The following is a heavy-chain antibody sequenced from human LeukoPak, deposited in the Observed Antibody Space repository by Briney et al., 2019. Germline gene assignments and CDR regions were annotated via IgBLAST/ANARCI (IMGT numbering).Heavy chain of an antibody. CDR3: ARDRDYGDYNTQDLFVY. CDR1: GGTFSSYA. J-gene: IGHJ4*02. V-gene: IGHV1-18*01. Sequence: EASVKVSCKASGGTFSSYAISWVRQAPGQGLEWMGWISAYNGNTNYAQKFQGRVTMTTDTSTSTAYMELRSLRSDDTAVYYCARDRDYGDYNTQDLFVYWGQGTLVTVSS. CDR2: ISAYNGNT. D-gene: IGHD4-17*01.